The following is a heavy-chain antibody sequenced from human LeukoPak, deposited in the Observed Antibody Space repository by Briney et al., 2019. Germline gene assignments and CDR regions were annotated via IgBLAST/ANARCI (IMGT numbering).Heavy chain of an antibody. D-gene: IGHD6-19*01. CDR2: AYYSGTT. J-gene: IGHJ4*02. Sequence: SETLSLTCTVSGGSISNSNYYWGWIRQPPGTGLEWIGGAYYSGTTYYSPSLKSRVTISVDTSRNHFSLNLNSVTAADTAVYYCARHSSSAWYYYFDYWGQGSFVTVSS. V-gene: IGHV4-39*01. CDR1: GGSISNSNYY. CDR3: ARHSSSAWYYYFDY.